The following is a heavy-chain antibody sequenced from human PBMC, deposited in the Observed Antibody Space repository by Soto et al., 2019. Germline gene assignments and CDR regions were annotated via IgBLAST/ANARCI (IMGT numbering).Heavy chain of an antibody. J-gene: IGHJ5*02. Sequence: SETLSLTCDVSGGSISSSNWWSWVRQPPGKGLEWIGEIYHSGGTNYNPSLKSRVTISVDKSKNQFSLKLSSVTAADTAVYYCARVSSSSRTWFDPWGQGTLV. V-gene: IGHV4-4*02. CDR2: IYHSGGT. CDR3: ARVSSSSRTWFDP. D-gene: IGHD6-6*01. CDR1: GGSISSSNW.